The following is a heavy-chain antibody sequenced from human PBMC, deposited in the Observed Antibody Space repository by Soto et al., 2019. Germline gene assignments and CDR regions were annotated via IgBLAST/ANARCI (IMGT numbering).Heavy chain of an antibody. V-gene: IGHV1-18*01. CDR3: ARDTGNFFDY. Sequence: ASVKVSCKTSGYTFTSYTVSWVRQAPGQGLEWVGWIGPSSGNTDSARNLQGRVTMTTDTSTSTAYMELRSLRSDDTAVYYCARDTGNFFDYWGRGTLVTVSS. J-gene: IGHJ4*02. CDR1: GYTFTSYT. CDR2: IGPSSGNT.